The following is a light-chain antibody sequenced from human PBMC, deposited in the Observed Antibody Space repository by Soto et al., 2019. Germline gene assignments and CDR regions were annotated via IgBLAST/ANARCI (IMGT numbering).Light chain of an antibody. J-gene: IGLJ1*01. CDR3: CSYAGSRIFV. Sequence: QSVLTKPASVSGSPGQSITLSCTRNSSYVGSYKFVSWYQQHPGKAPKVLIYEVSKRPSGVFNRFSGSKSGNTASLTISGLQAEDEADYYCCSYAGSRIFVFGTGTKVTVL. V-gene: IGLV2-23*02. CDR1: SSYVGSYKF. CDR2: EVS.